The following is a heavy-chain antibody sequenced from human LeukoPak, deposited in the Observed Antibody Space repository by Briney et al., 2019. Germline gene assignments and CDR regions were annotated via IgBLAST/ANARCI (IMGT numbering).Heavy chain of an antibody. D-gene: IGHD5/OR15-5a*01. CDR2: INPNNGGT. V-gene: IGHV1-2*02. CDR3: ARGLRGGAHLGRSFDY. CDR1: GYTFTGYY. J-gene: IGHJ4*02. Sequence: GASVKVSCKASGYTFTGYYIHWVRQAPGQGLEWMGWINPNNGGTKYGQKFQGRVTMTRDTSISTAYMELSRLSSDDTAVFYCARGLRGGAHLGRSFDYWGQGILVTVSS.